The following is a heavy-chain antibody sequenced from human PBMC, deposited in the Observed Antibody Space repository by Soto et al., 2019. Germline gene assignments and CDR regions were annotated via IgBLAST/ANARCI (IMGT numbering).Heavy chain of an antibody. V-gene: IGHV1-18*01. CDR1: GYTFTSYG. CDR3: ARDDNGLDAFDI. CDR2: ISAYNGNT. J-gene: IGHJ3*02. Sequence: AGVTVSCKASGYTFTSYGISWVRQAPGQGLEWMGRISAYNGNTNHAQKLQGRVTMTTDTSTSTAYMELRSLRSDDTAVYYCARDDNGLDAFDIWGQGTMVTVSS. D-gene: IGHD1-20*01.